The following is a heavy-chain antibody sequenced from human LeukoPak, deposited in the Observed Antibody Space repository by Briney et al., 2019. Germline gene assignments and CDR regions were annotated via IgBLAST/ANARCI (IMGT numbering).Heavy chain of an antibody. CDR3: ARYHPDYGSGSYHDY. D-gene: IGHD3-10*01. CDR2: IYSGGST. J-gene: IGHJ4*02. V-gene: IGHV3-53*01. CDR1: GFTVSSNY. Sequence: GGSLRLSCAASGFTVSSNYMSWVRQAPGKGLEWVSVIYSGGSTYYADSVKGRFTISRDNSKNTLYLQMNSLRAEDTAVYYCARYHPDYGSGSYHDYWGQGTLVTVSS.